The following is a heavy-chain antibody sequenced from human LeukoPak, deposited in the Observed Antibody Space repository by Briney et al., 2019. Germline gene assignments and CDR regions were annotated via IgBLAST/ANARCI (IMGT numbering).Heavy chain of an antibody. CDR1: GFTFSSYA. J-gene: IGHJ4*02. CDR2: ISSSSTYI. Sequence: GGSLRLSCVASGFTFSSYAMSWVRQAPGKGLEWVSSISSSSTYIYYADSVKGRFTISRDNAKNSLYLQMNSLRAEDTAVYYCARDIGTYDYVWGSYRLAYWGQGTLVTVSS. V-gene: IGHV3-21*01. D-gene: IGHD3-16*02. CDR3: ARDIGTYDYVWGSYRLAY.